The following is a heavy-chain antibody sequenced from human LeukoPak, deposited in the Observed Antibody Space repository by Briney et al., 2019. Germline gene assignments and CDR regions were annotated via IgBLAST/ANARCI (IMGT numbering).Heavy chain of an antibody. CDR2: IYSGNT. Sequence: PSETLSLTCAVSGYSISSGYYWGWIRQPPGKGLEWIGSIYSGNTYYNPSLKSRVTIPVDTSKNKFSLKLISVTAADTAVYYCARGPRGYDSSGYFLWGQGTLATVSS. D-gene: IGHD3-22*01. CDR3: ARGPRGYDSSGYFL. CDR1: GYSISSGYY. J-gene: IGHJ4*02. V-gene: IGHV4-38-2*01.